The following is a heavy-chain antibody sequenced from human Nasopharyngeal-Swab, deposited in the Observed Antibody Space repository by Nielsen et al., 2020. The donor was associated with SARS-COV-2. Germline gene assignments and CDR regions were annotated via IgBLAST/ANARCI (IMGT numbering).Heavy chain of an antibody. CDR2: INTNTGNP. D-gene: IGHD3-9*01. V-gene: IGHV7-4-1*02. Sequence: ASVKVSCKASGYTFTSYAMNWVRQAPGQGLEWMGWINTNTGNPTYAQGSTGRFVFSLDTSVSTAYLQISSLKAEDTAVYYCARDGYFDWLALSWFDPWGQGTLVTVSS. CDR1: GYTFTSYA. CDR3: ARDGYFDWLALSWFDP. J-gene: IGHJ5*02.